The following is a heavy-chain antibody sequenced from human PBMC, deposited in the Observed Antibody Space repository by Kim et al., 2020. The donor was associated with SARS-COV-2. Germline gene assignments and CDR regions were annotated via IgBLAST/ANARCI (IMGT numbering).Heavy chain of an antibody. CDR3: ARKAGSYFYYYGMDV. CDR1: GDSITSRNCY. Sequence: SETLSLTCTVSGDSITSRNCYWGWIRQPPGKGLEWIGSIWHTGSTYYNPSLKSRVTMSVDTSNSQFSLSLSSVTAADTAVYFCARKAGSYFYYYGMDVWGQGTTVTVSS. V-gene: IGHV4-39*01. CDR2: IWHTGST. D-gene: IGHD3-10*01. J-gene: IGHJ6*02.